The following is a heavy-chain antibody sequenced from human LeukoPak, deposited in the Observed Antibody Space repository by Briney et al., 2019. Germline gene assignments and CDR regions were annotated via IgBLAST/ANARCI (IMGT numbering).Heavy chain of an antibody. CDR3: ARAPHFFDTSGSRYYFDY. J-gene: IGHJ4*02. D-gene: IGHD3-22*01. Sequence: SETLSLTCSVSGGSIRSSDDYWGFVRQTPGKGLEWMGSIYYTGSSHYNPSLKSRVTISVDTSKNQFSLNLSSVTAADTAVYFCARAPHFFDTSGSRYYFDYWGQGALVTVSS. V-gene: IGHV4-39*07. CDR2: IYYTGSS. CDR1: GGSIRSSDDY.